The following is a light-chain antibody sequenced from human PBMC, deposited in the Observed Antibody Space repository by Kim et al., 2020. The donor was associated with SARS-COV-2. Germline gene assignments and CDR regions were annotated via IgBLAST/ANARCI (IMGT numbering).Light chain of an antibody. CDR3: QQRWRWPLT. Sequence: SLSPGERATLSCRASQSVNTDLAWYQHKSGQAPRLLIYDTSNRAPAIPARFSGSGYGTDFTLTIDTLEPEDVAVYYCQQRWRWPLTFGGGTKLEI. CDR2: DTS. CDR1: QSVNTD. J-gene: IGKJ4*01. V-gene: IGKV3-11*01.